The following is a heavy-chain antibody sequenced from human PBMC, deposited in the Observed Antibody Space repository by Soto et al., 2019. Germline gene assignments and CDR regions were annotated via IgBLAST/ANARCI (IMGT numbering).Heavy chain of an antibody. CDR2: IYYSGST. D-gene: IGHD5-18*01. V-gene: IGHV4-31*03. CDR1: GGSISSGGYY. Sequence: SETLSLTCTVSGGSISSGGYYWSWIRQHPGKGLEWIGYIYYSGSTYYNPSLKSRVTISVDTSKNQFSLKLSSVTAADTAVYYCARENRGYSYGSDYWGQGTLVPSPQ. CDR3: ARENRGYSYGSDY. J-gene: IGHJ4*02.